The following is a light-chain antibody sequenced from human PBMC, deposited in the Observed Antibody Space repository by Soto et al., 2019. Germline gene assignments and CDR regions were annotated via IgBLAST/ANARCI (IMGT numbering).Light chain of an antibody. Sequence: QSVLTQPPSGSGSPGQSVTISCTGTSSDVGGYNYVSWYQQHPGKAPKLMIYEVSKRPSGVPDRFSGSKSGNTASLTVSGLQAEDEADYYCSSYAGSNNLNVFGTGTKVTVL. CDR2: EVS. CDR1: SSDVGGYNY. V-gene: IGLV2-8*01. CDR3: SSYAGSNNLNV. J-gene: IGLJ1*01.